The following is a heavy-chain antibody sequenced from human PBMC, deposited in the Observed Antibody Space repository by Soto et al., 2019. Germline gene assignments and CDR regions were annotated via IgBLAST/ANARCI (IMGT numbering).Heavy chain of an antibody. D-gene: IGHD3-3*01. CDR1: GFTFSSHA. CDR2: MSGSGGST. CDR3: AGLDTIFGVVIPIRFDY. V-gene: IGHV3-23*01. Sequence: GSLILSFAASGFTFSSHAMSLVRQAPGKGLEWVSAMSGSGGSTYYADSVKRRFTISRDNSKNTLYLQMNSVRAEDTAVYYCAGLDTIFGVVIPIRFDYWGQGTLVTVSS. J-gene: IGHJ4*02.